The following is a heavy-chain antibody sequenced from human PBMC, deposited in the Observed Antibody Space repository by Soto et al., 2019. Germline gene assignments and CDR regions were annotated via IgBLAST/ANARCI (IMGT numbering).Heavy chain of an antibody. CDR1: GYIIPSYV. D-gene: IGHD2-15*01. CDR3: GFSGGTSGPHSFDV. J-gene: IGHJ3*01. V-gene: IGHV1-18*01. CDR2: ISGYSGNT. Sequence: XSVKVSCTASGYIIPSYVFIWGRKTRGQGLELMGWISGYSGNTNYVQKFQGRVTMTTDTSTTTTYLELRSLRSDDTALYYCGFSGGTSGPHSFDVWGPGTGVTVSS.